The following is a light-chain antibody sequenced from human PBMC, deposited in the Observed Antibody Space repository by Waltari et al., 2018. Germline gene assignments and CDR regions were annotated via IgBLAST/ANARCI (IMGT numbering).Light chain of an antibody. J-gene: IGLJ1*01. CDR1: SGDMGPHQF. CDR2: DVS. CDR3: STYSPSGTPYV. V-gene: IGLV2-14*03. Sequence: QSALTQSASVSGSPGQSITISCTGTSGDMGPHQFFPWYQQHPGKAPRLIIFDVSNRPSGVSDRFSGSKSGNAASLTISGLQAEDEADYYCSTYSPSGTPYVFGTGTEVTVL.